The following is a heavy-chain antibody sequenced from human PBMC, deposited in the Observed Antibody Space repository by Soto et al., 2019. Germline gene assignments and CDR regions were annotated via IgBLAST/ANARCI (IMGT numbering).Heavy chain of an antibody. CDR2: INAGNGNT. CDR3: AGPRITGTTMASFDI. D-gene: IGHD1-7*01. J-gene: IGHJ3*02. CDR1: GGTFSSYA. Sequence: QVQLVQSGAEVKKPGSSVKVSCKASGGTFSSYAISWVRQAPGQGLEWMGWINAGNGNTKYSQKFQGRVTITGAKPASTAYMDRSSLRSEDTAVYYCAGPRITGTTMASFDIWGKGTMFTVSS. V-gene: IGHV1-3*01.